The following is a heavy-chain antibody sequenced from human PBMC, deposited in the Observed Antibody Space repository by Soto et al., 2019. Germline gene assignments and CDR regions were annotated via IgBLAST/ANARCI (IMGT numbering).Heavy chain of an antibody. Sequence: PGGSLRLSCAASGFTFSSYAMSWVRQAPGKGLEWVSVISGSGGSTYYADSVKGRFTISRDNSKNTLYLQMNSLRAEDTAVYYCAKDPYYDFWSGYDFVGNWFDPWGQGTLVTVSS. J-gene: IGHJ5*02. CDR3: AKDPYYDFWSGYDFVGNWFDP. D-gene: IGHD3-3*01. CDR2: ISGSGGST. V-gene: IGHV3-23*01. CDR1: GFTFSSYA.